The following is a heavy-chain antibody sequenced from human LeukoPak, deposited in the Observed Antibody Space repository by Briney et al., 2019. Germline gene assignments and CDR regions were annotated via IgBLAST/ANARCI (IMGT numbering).Heavy chain of an antibody. D-gene: IGHD6-6*01. Sequence: PGGSLRLSCAASGFTFSDYYMGWIRQAPGKGLEWVSYIDMSATTIYYADSVKGRFTISRDNAKNSLFLQMNSLRAEDTAVYYCAREFEYSTSTGLDYWGQGTLVTVSS. V-gene: IGHV3-11*01. CDR1: GFTFSDYY. J-gene: IGHJ4*02. CDR2: IDMSATTI. CDR3: AREFEYSTSTGLDY.